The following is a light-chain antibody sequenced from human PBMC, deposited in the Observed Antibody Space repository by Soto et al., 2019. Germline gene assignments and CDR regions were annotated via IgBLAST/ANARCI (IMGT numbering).Light chain of an antibody. CDR2: DAS. J-gene: IGKJ1*01. Sequence: DIQMTQSPSTLSASVGDRVTITCRASQTINSWLAWYQQKPGKAPKVLIFDASSLKTGVPSRFSGSGSGTDFTLAISSLQPEDSATYYCLQDINYPWTFGQGTKVDIK. CDR3: LQDINYPWT. V-gene: IGKV1-5*01. CDR1: QTINSW.